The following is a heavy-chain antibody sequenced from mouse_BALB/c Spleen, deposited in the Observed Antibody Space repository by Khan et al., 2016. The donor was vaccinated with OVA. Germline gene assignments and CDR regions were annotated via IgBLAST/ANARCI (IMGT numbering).Heavy chain of an antibody. V-gene: IGHV9-3-1*01. D-gene: IGHD2-10*02. Sequence: QIQLVQSGPELKKPGETVKISCKASGYTFTNYGMNWVQQAPGKGLKWMGWINTYTGEPTYADDFKGRFAFSLETSASTAYLQINNLKNEDTATYFCARKYGNYYAMDYWGQGNSVTVSS. J-gene: IGHJ4*01. CDR1: GYTFTNYG. CDR3: ARKYGNYYAMDY. CDR2: INTYTGEP.